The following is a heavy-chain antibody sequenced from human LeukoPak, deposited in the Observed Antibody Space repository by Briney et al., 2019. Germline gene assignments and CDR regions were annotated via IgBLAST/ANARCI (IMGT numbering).Heavy chain of an antibody. D-gene: IGHD1-26*01. CDR3: ARGSSVGAHKAFDY. CDR2: INSDGSST. Sequence: GGSLRLSCAASGLTFSSYWMHWVRQAPGKGLVWVSRINSDGSSTSYADSVKGRFTISRDNAKNTLYLQMNSLRAEDTAVYYCARGSSVGAHKAFDYWGQGTLVTVSS. CDR1: GLTFSSYW. J-gene: IGHJ4*02. V-gene: IGHV3-74*01.